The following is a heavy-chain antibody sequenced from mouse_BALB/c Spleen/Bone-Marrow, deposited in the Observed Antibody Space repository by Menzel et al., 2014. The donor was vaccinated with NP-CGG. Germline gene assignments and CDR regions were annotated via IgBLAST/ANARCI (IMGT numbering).Heavy chain of an antibody. CDR1: GFSLTNYG. D-gene: IGHD1-1*01. Sequence: VKLQESGPGLVQPSRSLSITCTVSGFSLTNYGVHWVRLSPGKGLEWLGVIWNSGNTNYNAAFISRLSINMDNSKSQVFFKMNSLQANDTAVYYCARNYEGVGAMDYWGQGTSVTVSS. J-gene: IGHJ4*01. CDR3: ARNYEGVGAMDY. V-gene: IGHV2-2*02. CDR2: IWNSGNT.